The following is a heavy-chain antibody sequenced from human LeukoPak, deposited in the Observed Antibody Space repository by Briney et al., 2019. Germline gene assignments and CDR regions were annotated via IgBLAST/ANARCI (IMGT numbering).Heavy chain of an antibody. V-gene: IGHV4-59*01. D-gene: IGHD1-1*01. CDR2: IYYSGST. CDR3: ARGRVSSSTWYSTYYYYFYMDV. Sequence: PSETLSLTCTVSGGSISSYYWSWIRQPPGKGPEWIGYIYYSGSTNFNPSLNGRVSISRDTTNNLFSLRLRSVTAADTAVYFCARGRVSSSTWYSTYYYYFYMDVWGKGTTVTVSS. CDR1: GGSISSYY. J-gene: IGHJ6*03.